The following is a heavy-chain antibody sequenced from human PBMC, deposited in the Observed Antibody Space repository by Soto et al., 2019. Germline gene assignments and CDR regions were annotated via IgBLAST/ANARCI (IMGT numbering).Heavy chain of an antibody. CDR1: GFTFNNYG. CDR3: ARDVQEVITVVPPPARLNNWFHP. V-gene: IGHV3-30*03. Sequence: QVQLVESGGGVVQPGRSLRLSCAAFGFTFNNYGIHWVRQVPGKGLEWVEVISNDGSHIYYADSVKGRFTISKDNSKSTVALQMNTLTAKDTAICYCARDVQEVITVVPPPARLNNWFHPGSQGALVTVSS. J-gene: IGHJ5*02. CDR2: ISNDGSHI. D-gene: IGHD1-20*01.